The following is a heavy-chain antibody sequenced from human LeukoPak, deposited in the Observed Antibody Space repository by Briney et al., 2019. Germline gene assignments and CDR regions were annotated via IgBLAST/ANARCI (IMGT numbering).Heavy chain of an antibody. CDR2: IYYSGST. J-gene: IGHJ4*02. Sequence: PSETLSLTCTVSGGSISSYYWSWIRQPPGRGLEWIGYIYYSGSTNYNPSLKSRVTISVDTSKNQFSLKLNSVTATDTAVYYCGRHYGPWGQGTLVTVSS. CDR1: GGSISSYY. V-gene: IGHV4-59*08. CDR3: GRHYGP. D-gene: IGHD3-10*01.